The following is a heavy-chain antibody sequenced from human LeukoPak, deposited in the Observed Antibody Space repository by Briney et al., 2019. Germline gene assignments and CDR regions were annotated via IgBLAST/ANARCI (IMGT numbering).Heavy chain of an antibody. V-gene: IGHV3-48*03. D-gene: IGHD1-26*01. CDR1: GFTFSSYA. CDR3: AKSRSGSPHSFDY. CDR2: ISSSGSTI. Sequence: GGSLRLSCAASGFTFSSYAMHWVRQAPGKGLEWVSYISSSGSTIYYADSVKGRFTISRDNAKNSLYLQMNSLRAEDTAVYYCAKSRSGSPHSFDYWGQGTLVTVSS. J-gene: IGHJ4*02.